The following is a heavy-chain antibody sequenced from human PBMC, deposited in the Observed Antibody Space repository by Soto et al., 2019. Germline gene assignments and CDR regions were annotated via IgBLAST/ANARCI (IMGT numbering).Heavy chain of an antibody. J-gene: IGHJ4*02. D-gene: IGHD3-22*01. CDR2: IFSNDEK. CDR1: GFSLSNARMG. V-gene: IGHV2-26*01. Sequence: QVTLKESGPVLVKPTETLTLTCTVSGFSLSNARMGVSWIRQPPGKALEWLAHIFSNDEKSYTTSLKSRLTISKETSKSQVVLTMPNMDPVDTATYYCARNKYYDSSGYRLENFDYWGQGTLVTVSS. CDR3: ARNKYYDSSGYRLENFDY.